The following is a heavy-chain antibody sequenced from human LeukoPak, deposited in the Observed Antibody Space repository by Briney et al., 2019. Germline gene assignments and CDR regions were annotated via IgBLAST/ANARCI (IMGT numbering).Heavy chain of an antibody. D-gene: IGHD6-6*01. CDR1: GGSISSGGYY. V-gene: IGHV4-31*03. J-gene: IGHJ6*02. CDR3: AYKQLGPGDRGYYGMDV. CDR2: IYYSGST. Sequence: PSETLSLTCTVSGGSISSGGYYWSWIRQHPGKGLEWIGYIYYSGSTYYNPSLKSRVTISVDTSKNQFSLKLSSVTAADTAVYYCAYKQLGPGDRGYYGMDVWGQGTTVTVPS.